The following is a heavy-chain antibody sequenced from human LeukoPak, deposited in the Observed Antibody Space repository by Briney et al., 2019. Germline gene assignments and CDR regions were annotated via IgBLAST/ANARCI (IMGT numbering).Heavy chain of an antibody. D-gene: IGHD4-11*01. CDR2: ISSSSSTI. CDR3: ARDKADYSLFQYYYYGMDV. Sequence: GGSLRLSCAASGFTFSSYSMTWVRQAPGKGLEWVSYISSSSSTIYYADSVKGRFTISRDNAKNSLYLQMNSLRDEDTAVYYCARDKADYSLFQYYYYGMDVWGQGTTVTVSS. CDR1: GFTFSSYS. J-gene: IGHJ6*02. V-gene: IGHV3-48*02.